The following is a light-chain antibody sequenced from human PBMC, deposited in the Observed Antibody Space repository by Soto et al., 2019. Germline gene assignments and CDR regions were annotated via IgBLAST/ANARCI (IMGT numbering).Light chain of an antibody. CDR1: QTVGVR. V-gene: IGKV3D-11*02. CDR3: HQRQRWHRT. Sequence: EIVLTQSPATLSSSPGERAILSCRASQTVGVRLAWYQHKPGQAPRLIIYEASNSAAGIPARFSGSGSWTDFTLTITSLEPEDFAFNYCHQRQRWHRTFDQGTKVEIE. CDR2: EAS. J-gene: IGKJ1*01.